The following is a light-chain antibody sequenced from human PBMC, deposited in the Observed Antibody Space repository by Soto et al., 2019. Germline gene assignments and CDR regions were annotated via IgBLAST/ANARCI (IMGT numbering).Light chain of an antibody. CDR1: SGYSNYK. J-gene: IGLJ2*01. V-gene: IGLV9-49*01. CDR2: VGTGGIVG. CDR3: GADHGSGSNFVV. Sequence: QSVLTQPPSASASLGASVTLTCTLSSGYSNYKVDWYQQRPGKGPRFVMRVGTGGIVGSKGGGIPDRFSVLGSGLNRYLTIKNIQEEDESDYHCGADHGSGSNFVVFGGGTKVTVL.